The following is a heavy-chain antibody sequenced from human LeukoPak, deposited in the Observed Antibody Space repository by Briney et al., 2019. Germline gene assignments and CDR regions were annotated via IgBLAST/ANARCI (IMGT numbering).Heavy chain of an antibody. CDR2: IYTSGST. D-gene: IGHD3-22*01. J-gene: IGHJ4*02. V-gene: IGHV4-4*07. Sequence: PSETLSLTCTASGGSISSYYWSWIWQPAGKGLEWIGRIYTSGSTNYNPSLKSRVTISVDTSKNQFSLKLSSVTAADTAVYYCARDRYYYDSSGPIPFDYWGQGTLVTVSS. CDR3: ARDRYYYDSSGPIPFDY. CDR1: GGSISSYY.